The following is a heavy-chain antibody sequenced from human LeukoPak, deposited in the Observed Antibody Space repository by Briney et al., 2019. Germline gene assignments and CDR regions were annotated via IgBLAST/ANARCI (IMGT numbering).Heavy chain of an antibody. CDR3: AKDKLRSTIAPIGY. V-gene: IGHV3-30*18. CDR1: GFTFSSYG. J-gene: IGHJ4*02. D-gene: IGHD5/OR15-5a*01. CDR2: ISYDGSNK. Sequence: SGRSLRLSCAASGFTFSSYGMHWVRQAPGKGLEWVAVISYDGSNKYYADSVKGRFTISRDNSKNTLYLQMNSLRAEDTAVYYCAKDKLRSTIAPIGYWGQGTLVTVSS.